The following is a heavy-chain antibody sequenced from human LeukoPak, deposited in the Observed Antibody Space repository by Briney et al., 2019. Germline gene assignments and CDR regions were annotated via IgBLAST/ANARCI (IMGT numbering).Heavy chain of an antibody. Sequence: GGSLRLSCAASGFTFSNCAMSWVRQAPGKGLEGVSGISGSGDRTYYADSVKGRFTISRDTSKNTLYLQMNSLRAEDTAVYYCAKERYSYANGDFDYWGQGTLVTVSS. CDR3: AKERYSYANGDFDY. J-gene: IGHJ4*02. D-gene: IGHD5-18*01. CDR1: GFTFSNCA. V-gene: IGHV3-23*01. CDR2: ISGSGDRT.